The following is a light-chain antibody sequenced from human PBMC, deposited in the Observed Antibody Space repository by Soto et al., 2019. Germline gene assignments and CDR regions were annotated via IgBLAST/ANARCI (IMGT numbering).Light chain of an antibody. CDR2: GNS. Sequence: QSVLTQPASVSGAPGQRVTISCTGSSSNIGAGYDVHWYQQLPGTAPKLLIYGNSNRPSGVPDRFSGSKSATSASLAITGLQAEDEADYYCQSYDSSLSGSVFGGGTKLTVL. J-gene: IGLJ3*02. V-gene: IGLV1-40*01. CDR1: SSNIGAGYD. CDR3: QSYDSSLSGSV.